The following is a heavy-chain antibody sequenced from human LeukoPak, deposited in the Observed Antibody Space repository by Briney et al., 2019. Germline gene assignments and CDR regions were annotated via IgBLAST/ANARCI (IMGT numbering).Heavy chain of an antibody. CDR3: ARVGNYYDSSGYSYYFDY. Sequence: GASVKVSCKASGGTFSSYAISWVRQAPGQGLEWMGGIIPIFGTANYAQKFQGRVTITADESTSTAYMELGSLRSEDTAVYYCARVGNYYDSSGYSYYFDYWGQGTLVTVSS. D-gene: IGHD3-22*01. J-gene: IGHJ4*02. CDR2: IIPIFGTA. V-gene: IGHV1-69*13. CDR1: GGTFSSYA.